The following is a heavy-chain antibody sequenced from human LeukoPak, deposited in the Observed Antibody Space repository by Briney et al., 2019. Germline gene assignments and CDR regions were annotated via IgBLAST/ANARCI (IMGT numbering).Heavy chain of an antibody. CDR2: IYYSGST. V-gene: IGHV4-59*01. CDR1: GGSISSYY. Sequence: PSETLSLACTVSGGSISSYYWSWIRQPPGKGLEWIGYIYYSGSTNYNPSLKSRVTISVDTSKNQFSLKLSSVTAADTAVYYCASRPVTGDYTPFDYWGQGTLVTVSS. J-gene: IGHJ4*02. D-gene: IGHD4-17*01. CDR3: ASRPVTGDYTPFDY.